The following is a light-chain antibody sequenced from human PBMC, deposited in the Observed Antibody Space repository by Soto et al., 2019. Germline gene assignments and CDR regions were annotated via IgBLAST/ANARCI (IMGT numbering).Light chain of an antibody. Sequence: QSALTQPASVSGSPGQSITISCTGTSSDIGGYNDVSWYQQHPGKAPKLMIYDVSNRPSGVSNRFSGSKSGNTASLTISGLQAEDEADYYCSSYTRSNTPVIFGGGTKLTVL. V-gene: IGLV2-14*03. CDR3: SSYTRSNTPVI. CDR2: DVS. J-gene: IGLJ2*01. CDR1: SSDIGGYND.